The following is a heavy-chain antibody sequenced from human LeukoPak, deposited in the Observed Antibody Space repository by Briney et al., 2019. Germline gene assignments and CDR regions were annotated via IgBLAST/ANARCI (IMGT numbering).Heavy chain of an antibody. CDR3: AKDKDIGGVLDSPTFDS. D-gene: IGHD3/OR15-3a*01. CDR1: GFTFSSYA. Sequence: GGSLRLSCAASGFTFSSYAMSWVRQAPGKGLEWVSAISGSGGSTYYADSVKGRFTISRDTGKNSLYLQMNSLRTEDMGLYYCAKDKDIGGVLDSPTFDSWGQGTLVTVSS. CDR2: ISGSGGST. J-gene: IGHJ4*02. V-gene: IGHV3-23*01.